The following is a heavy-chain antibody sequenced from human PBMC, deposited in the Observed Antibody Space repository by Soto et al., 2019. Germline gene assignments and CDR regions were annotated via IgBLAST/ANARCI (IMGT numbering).Heavy chain of an antibody. CDR3: AKDRGEEGLKFLEWFGGMDV. V-gene: IGHV3-74*01. D-gene: IGHD3-3*01. CDR1: GFTVSNYW. CDR2: IKSDGTT. J-gene: IGHJ6*02. Sequence: PGGSLRLSCAASGFTVSNYWMNWVRQAPGKGLVWVSHIKSDGTTSYADSGEGRFTVSRDDAKNTFYLQMNSLRAEDTAVYYCAKDRGEEGLKFLEWFGGMDVWGHGTTVTVSS.